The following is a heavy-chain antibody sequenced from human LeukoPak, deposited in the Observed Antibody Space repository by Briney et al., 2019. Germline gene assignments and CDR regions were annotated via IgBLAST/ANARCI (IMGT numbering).Heavy chain of an antibody. CDR2: ISTSGNTI. CDR3: TRPYCSTTSCPQY. V-gene: IGHV3-11*01. J-gene: IGHJ4*02. CDR1: GFTFSDYY. Sequence: GGSLRLSCVVSGFTFSDYYLSWICQAPAKGLECVSYISTSGNTIYYADSVQGRFTVFRDNAKNSLYLQMNSLRAEDTAVYYCTRPYCSTTSCPQYWGQGTLVTVSS. D-gene: IGHD2-2*01.